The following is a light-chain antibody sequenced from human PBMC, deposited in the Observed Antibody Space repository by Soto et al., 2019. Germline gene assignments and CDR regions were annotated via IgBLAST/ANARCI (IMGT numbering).Light chain of an antibody. CDR2: GAS. CDR3: QQYTGPPTT. V-gene: IGKV3-20*01. CDR1: QSVNNY. J-gene: IGKJ5*01. Sequence: IVWTQSPATLSLSPGESATLSCRASQSVNNYLYWYQQKPGQAPRLLIYGASTRAAGIPDRFSGSGSGTDFTLTITRLEPEDSAVYFCQQYTGPPTTFGQGTRVEIK.